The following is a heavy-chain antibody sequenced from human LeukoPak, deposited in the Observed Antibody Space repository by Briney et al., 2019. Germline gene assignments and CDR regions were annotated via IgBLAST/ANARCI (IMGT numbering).Heavy chain of an antibody. J-gene: IGHJ4*02. D-gene: IGHD5-18*01. V-gene: IGHV1-69*13. CDR2: IIHTFDTV. Sequence: SVKVSCKASGTTFRSYAINWVRQAPAPGLEWMGAIIHTFDTVKYAQKFQGSITMTADESTSTAYMDLNYLRSDDTAVYFCARATSANEYSYGFHFDYWGQGTLVTVSS. CDR3: ARATSANEYSYGFHFDY. CDR1: GTTFRSYA.